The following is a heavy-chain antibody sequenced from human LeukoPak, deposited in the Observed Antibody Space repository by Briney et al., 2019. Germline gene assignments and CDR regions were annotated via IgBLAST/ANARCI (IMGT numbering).Heavy chain of an antibody. D-gene: IGHD6-19*01. CDR2: IIPIFGTA. CDR3: ARRRGSGWYSGWFDP. CDR1: GGTFSSYA. V-gene: IGHV1-69*13. J-gene: IGHJ5*02. Sequence: ASVKVSCKASGGTFSSYAISWVRQATGQGLEWMGGIIPIFGTANYAQKFQGRVTITADESTSTAYMELSSLRSEDTAVYYCARRRGSGWYSGWFDPWGQGTLVTVSS.